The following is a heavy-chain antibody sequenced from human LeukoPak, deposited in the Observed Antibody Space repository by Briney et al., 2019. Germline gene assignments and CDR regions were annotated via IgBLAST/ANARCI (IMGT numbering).Heavy chain of an antibody. J-gene: IGHJ4*02. D-gene: IGHD2-2*01. CDR3: ARGGIVVVPAALPDY. CDR1: GFTFSSYA. Sequence: PGRSLRLSCAASGFTFSSYAMHWVRQAPGKGLEWVAVISYDGSNKYCADSVKGRFTISRDNSKNTLYLQMNSLRAEDTAVYYCARGGIVVVPAALPDYWGQGTLVTVSS. CDR2: ISYDGSNK. V-gene: IGHV3-30-3*01.